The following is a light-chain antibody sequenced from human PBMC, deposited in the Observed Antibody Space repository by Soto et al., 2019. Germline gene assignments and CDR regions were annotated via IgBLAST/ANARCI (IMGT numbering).Light chain of an antibody. V-gene: IGLV2-23*01. CDR2: EGS. CDR3: CSYAGSRGVV. Sequence: QSVLTQPASVSGSPGQSITISCTGTSSDVGSYNLVSWYQQHPGKAPKLMIYEGSKRPSGVSNRFSGSKSGNTASLTISGLQAEDEADYYCCSYAGSRGVVFGGRTKLTVL. CDR1: SSDVGSYNL. J-gene: IGLJ2*01.